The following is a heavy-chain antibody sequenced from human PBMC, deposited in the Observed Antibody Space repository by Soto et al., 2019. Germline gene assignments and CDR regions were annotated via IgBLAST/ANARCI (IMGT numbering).Heavy chain of an antibody. J-gene: IGHJ6*02. V-gene: IGHV3-53*01. CDR3: ARVVIFDSYGMDV. Sequence: PGGSLRLSCAASGFTVSSNYMSWVRQAPGKGLEWVSVIYSGGSTYYADSVKGRFTISRDNSKNTLYLQMNSLRAEDTAVYYCARVVIFDSYGMDVWGQGTTVTVSS. D-gene: IGHD3-3*02. CDR2: IYSGGST. CDR1: GFTVSSNY.